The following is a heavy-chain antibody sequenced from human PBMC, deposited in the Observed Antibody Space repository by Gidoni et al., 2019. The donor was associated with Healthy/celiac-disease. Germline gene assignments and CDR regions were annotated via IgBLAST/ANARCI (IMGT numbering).Heavy chain of an antibody. CDR2: IYYSGST. D-gene: IGHD3-3*01. J-gene: IGHJ4*02. CDR3: GRGSYSGSIFGVVIIRPFDY. Sequence: CPVSGGSISSSSYYWGWIRQPPGKGLEWIGSIYYSGSTYYNPSLKSRVTISVDTSKNQFSLKLSSVTAADTAVYYCGRGSYSGSIFGVVIIRPFDYWGQGTLVTVSS. CDR1: GGSISSSSYY. V-gene: IGHV4-39*01.